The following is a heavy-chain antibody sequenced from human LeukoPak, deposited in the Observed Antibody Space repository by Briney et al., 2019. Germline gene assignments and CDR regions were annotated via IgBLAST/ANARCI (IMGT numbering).Heavy chain of an antibody. D-gene: IGHD2-8*02. CDR2: ISASGVDT. J-gene: IGHJ5*02. V-gene: IGHV3-23*01. CDR1: GFTFSNHA. Sequence: GGSLRLSCVASGFTFSNHAMTWVRQAPGKGLEWVSAISASGVDTFYAPSVKGRFTISRDNSKNTLYLQINSLRAEDTAIYYCAKDVWWSVSWGQGTLVTVSS. CDR3: AKDVWWSVS.